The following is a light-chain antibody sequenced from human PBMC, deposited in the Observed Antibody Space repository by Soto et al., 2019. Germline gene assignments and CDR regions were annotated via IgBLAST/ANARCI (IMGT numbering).Light chain of an antibody. CDR3: GAWDTSLSGGV. CDR1: SSNIGNNY. V-gene: IGLV1-51*02. Sequence: QSVLTQPPSLSAAPGQKVTISCSGSSSNIGNNYVSWYQQLPGTAPKLLIFEDNKRPSGIPDRFSGSKSGTSATLGITGLQTGDEADYYCGAWDTSLSGGVFGTGTKVTVL. J-gene: IGLJ1*01. CDR2: EDN.